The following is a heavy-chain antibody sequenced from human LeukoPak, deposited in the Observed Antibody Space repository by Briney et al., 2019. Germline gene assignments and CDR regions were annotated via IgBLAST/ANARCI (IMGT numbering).Heavy chain of an antibody. CDR2: IHNSGRT. CDR1: GGSVSSYY. Sequence: SETLSLTCSVSGGSVSSYYWSWIRQSPGKGLGWIGYIHNSGRTNYNPSLKSRVTGFVDTSKNQISLRLSSVTAADTAVYYCARHGTISSESYFDYWGQGALVTVSS. V-gene: IGHV4-59*08. J-gene: IGHJ4*02. D-gene: IGHD1-14*01. CDR3: ARHGTISSESYFDY.